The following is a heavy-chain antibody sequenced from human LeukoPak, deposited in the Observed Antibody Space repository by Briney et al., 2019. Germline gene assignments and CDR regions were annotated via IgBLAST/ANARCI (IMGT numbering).Heavy chain of an antibody. Sequence: GGSLRLSCEVSGFTFSNYWMSWVRQAPGKGLEWVANIKQDGSEKYYVDSVKGRFTISRDNAKNSLYLQMNSLRAEDTAVYYCAKDRGGSSYFDYWGQGTLVTVSS. CDR3: AKDRGGSSYFDY. CDR1: GFTFSNYW. D-gene: IGHD1-26*01. CDR2: IKQDGSEK. J-gene: IGHJ4*02. V-gene: IGHV3-7*03.